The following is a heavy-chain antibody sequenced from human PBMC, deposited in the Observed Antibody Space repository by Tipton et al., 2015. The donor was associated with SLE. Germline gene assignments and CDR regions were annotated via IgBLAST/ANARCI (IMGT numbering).Heavy chain of an antibody. J-gene: IGHJ4*02. D-gene: IGHD6-19*01. Sequence: TLSLTCSVSGGSINVYYWSWVRQPPGKGLEWIGYVSYSGSTNYNPSLQSRVTISVDTSKNQFSLKLSSVTAADTAVYFCARNLNSQWLVSPLYWGQGALVTVSS. CDR3: ARNLNSQWLVSPLY. CDR1: GGSINVYY. CDR2: VSYSGST. V-gene: IGHV4-59*07.